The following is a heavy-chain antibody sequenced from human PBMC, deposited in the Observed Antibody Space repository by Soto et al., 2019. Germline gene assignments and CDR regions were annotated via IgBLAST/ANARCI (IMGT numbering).Heavy chain of an antibody. V-gene: IGHV3-30-3*01. J-gene: IGHJ4*02. CDR1: GFTFSSYA. Sequence: QVQLVESGGGVVQPGRSLRLCCAASGFTFSSYAMHWVRQAPGKGLEWVAVISYDGSNKYYADSVKGRFTISRDNSKNTLYLQMNSLRAEDTAVYYCARGGYSYGLGYFDYWGQGTLVTVSS. CDR3: ARGGYSYGLGYFDY. D-gene: IGHD5-18*01. CDR2: ISYDGSNK.